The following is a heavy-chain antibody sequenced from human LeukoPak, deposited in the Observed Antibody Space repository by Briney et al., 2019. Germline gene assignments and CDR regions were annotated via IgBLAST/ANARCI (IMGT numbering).Heavy chain of an antibody. Sequence: ASQKLSCTASIGGDSVSGNSAVWKSTRQSPSRGVGLLGRTYSTSKGHNDYAGAVKSRITINPDTSKNQFSLQLNSVTPEDTAVHYCAREGTYEQQLENGAFDYWGQGTLVTVSS. CDR3: AREGTYEQQLENGAFDY. CDR2: TYSTSKGHN. D-gene: IGHD6-13*01. CDR1: GDSVSGNSAV. V-gene: IGHV6-1*01. J-gene: IGHJ4*02.